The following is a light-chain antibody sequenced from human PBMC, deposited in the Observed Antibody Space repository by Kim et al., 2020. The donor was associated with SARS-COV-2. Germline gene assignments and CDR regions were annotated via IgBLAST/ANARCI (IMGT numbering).Light chain of an antibody. Sequence: DIQMTQSPSSLSASVGDRLTITCRASQSISDYLNWYRQKPGKAPELLIYAASSLQSGVPSRFSGSGSGTDFTLTISSLQPEDFATYYCKQSYSTPRTFGQGTKRE. J-gene: IGKJ2*02. CDR2: AAS. V-gene: IGKV1-39*01. CDR1: QSISDY. CDR3: KQSYSTPRT.